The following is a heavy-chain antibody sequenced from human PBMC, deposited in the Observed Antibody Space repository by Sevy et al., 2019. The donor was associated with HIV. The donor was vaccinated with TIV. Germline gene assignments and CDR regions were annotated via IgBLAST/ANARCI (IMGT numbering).Heavy chain of an antibody. D-gene: IGHD2-8*01. J-gene: IGHJ4*02. CDR3: ARHGFSANGVCSSFDY. CDR2: IYPGDSDT. CDR1: GYNFTSYW. V-gene: IGHV5-51*01. Sequence: GESLKISCKGSGYNFTSYWVGWLRQMPGKGLEWMGIIYPGDSDTRYSPSFQGQVTISADKSISTAYLQWSSLKASDTPMYYCARHGFSANGVCSSFDYWGQGTLVTVSS.